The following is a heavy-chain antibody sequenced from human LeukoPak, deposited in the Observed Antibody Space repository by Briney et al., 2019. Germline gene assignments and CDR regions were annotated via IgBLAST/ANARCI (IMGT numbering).Heavy chain of an antibody. CDR2: ISWNSGSI. Sequence: PGGSLRLSCAASGFTFSSHSMKWVRQAPGKGLEWVSGISWNSGSIGYANSVKGRFTISRDNAKNSLYLQMNSLRAEDTALYYCAKDLSSIATSYYFDYWGQGTLVTVSS. CDR1: GFTFSSHS. CDR3: AKDLSSIATSYYFDY. D-gene: IGHD6-6*01. J-gene: IGHJ4*02. V-gene: IGHV3-9*01.